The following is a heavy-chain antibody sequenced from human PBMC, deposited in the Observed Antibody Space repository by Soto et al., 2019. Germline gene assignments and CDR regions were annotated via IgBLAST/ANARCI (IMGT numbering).Heavy chain of an antibody. CDR3: ARDRLSMVAAITSFFDY. CDR1: GFTFSSYE. J-gene: IGHJ4*02. V-gene: IGHV3-48*03. D-gene: IGHD3-3*02. CDR2: ISTSSGAI. Sequence: GGSLRLSCEGSGFTFSSYEMNWVRQAPGKGLEWIPDISTSSGAIFYADSVKGRFTISRDNSKNLLFLEMNSLRAEDTAVYYCARDRLSMVAAITSFFDYWGQGTTVTVYS.